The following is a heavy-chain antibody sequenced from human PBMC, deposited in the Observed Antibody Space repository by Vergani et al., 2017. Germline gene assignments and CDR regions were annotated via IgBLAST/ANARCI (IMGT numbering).Heavy chain of an antibody. CDR2: IYTSGST. J-gene: IGHJ4*02. D-gene: IGHD2-2*01. CDR3: ARHFPAEWPIVVVPHAPFDD. V-gene: IGHV4-61*02. CDR1: GGSLSSGSYY. Sequence: QVQLQESGPGLVKPSQTLSLTCTVSGGSLSSGSYYWSWIRQPAGKGLEWIGRIYTSGSTNYNPSLKSRVTITVDTSKNQFSLKLSSVTAADTAVYYCARHFPAEWPIVVVPHAPFDDWGKGTLVTVSS.